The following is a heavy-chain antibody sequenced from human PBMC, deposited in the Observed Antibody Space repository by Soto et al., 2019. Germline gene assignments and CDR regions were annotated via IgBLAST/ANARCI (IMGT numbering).Heavy chain of an antibody. J-gene: IGHJ6*03. D-gene: IGHD6-6*01. CDR2: IYYSGST. CDR1: GGSISSYY. CDR3: ARTIAAPSVYYYYYMDV. Sequence: SETLSLTCTVSGGSISSYYWSWIRQPPGKGLEWIGYIYYSGSTNYNPSLKSRVTISVDTSKNQFSLKLSSVTAADTAVYYCARTIAAPSVYYYYYMDVWGKGTTVTVSS. V-gene: IGHV4-59*13.